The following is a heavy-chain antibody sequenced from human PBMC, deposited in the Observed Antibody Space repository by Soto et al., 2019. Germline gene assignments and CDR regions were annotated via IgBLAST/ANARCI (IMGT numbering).Heavy chain of an antibody. CDR2: IWYDGSNK. CDR1: GFTFSSYG. V-gene: IGHV3-33*01. CDR3: ARDRDTIFGVVYYYGMDV. D-gene: IGHD3-3*01. J-gene: IGHJ6*02. Sequence: GGSLRLSCAASGFTFSSYGMHWVRQAPGKGLEWVAVIWYDGSNKYYADSVKGRFTISRDNSKNTLYLQMNSLRAEDTAVYYCARDRDTIFGVVYYYGMDVWGQGTTVTVSS.